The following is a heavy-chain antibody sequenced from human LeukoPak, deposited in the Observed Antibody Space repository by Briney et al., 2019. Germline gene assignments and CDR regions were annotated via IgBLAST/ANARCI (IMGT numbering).Heavy chain of an antibody. CDR2: ISGSGGST. J-gene: IGHJ4*02. CDR3: AKPSSGYYSVAAHFDY. V-gene: IGHV3-23*01. Sequence: PGGSLTLSCAASGFTFSSYAMSWVRQAPGKGLEWVSAISGSGGSTYYADSVKGRFTISRDNSKNTLYLQMNSLRAEDTAVYYCAKPSSGYYSVAAHFDYWGQGTLVTVSS. D-gene: IGHD3-22*01. CDR1: GFTFSSYA.